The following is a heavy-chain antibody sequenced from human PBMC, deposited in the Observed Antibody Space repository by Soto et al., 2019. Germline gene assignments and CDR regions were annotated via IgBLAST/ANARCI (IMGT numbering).Heavy chain of an antibody. J-gene: IGHJ3*02. CDR2: IYYSGST. CDR1: GGSISSSSYY. D-gene: IGHD6-13*01. V-gene: IGHV4-39*01. Sequence: QLQLQESGPGLVKPSETLSLTCTVSGGSISSSSYYWGWIRQPPGKGLEWIGSIYYSGSTYYNPSLKSRVTISVDTSKNQFSLKLSSVTAADTAVYYCARPLPNSNTNPQKGFDAFDIWGQGTMVTVSS. CDR3: ARPLPNSNTNPQKGFDAFDI.